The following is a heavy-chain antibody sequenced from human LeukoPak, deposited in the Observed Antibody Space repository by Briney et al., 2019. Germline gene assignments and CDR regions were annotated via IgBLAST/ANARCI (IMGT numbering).Heavy chain of an antibody. CDR3: ARRRYYDSSGYLE. Sequence: SETLSLTCTIFGDSVSRGDSYWDWIRQPPGKGLEWIGTIYYSGRTYYSPAFKSRVTLSIDMSNSQFSLILSSVTAADTALYFCARRRYYDSSGYLEWGQGTLVTVSS. V-gene: IGHV4-39*01. J-gene: IGHJ1*01. CDR2: IYYSGRT. D-gene: IGHD3-22*01. CDR1: GDSVSRGDSY.